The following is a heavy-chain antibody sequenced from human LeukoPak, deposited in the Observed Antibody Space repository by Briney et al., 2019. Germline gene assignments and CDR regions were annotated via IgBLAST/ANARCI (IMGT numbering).Heavy chain of an antibody. D-gene: IGHD5-12*01. CDR1: GFTLSSYW. V-gene: IGHV3-74*01. CDR2: ITSDGSST. CDR3: ARESGYDSSFDY. Sequence: GGSLRLSCAASGFTLSSYWMHWVRQAPGKGLVWVSRITSDGSSTSYADSVKGRFTISRDNAKNTLYLQMNSLRAEDTAVYYCARESGYDSSFDYWGQGTLVTVSS. J-gene: IGHJ4*02.